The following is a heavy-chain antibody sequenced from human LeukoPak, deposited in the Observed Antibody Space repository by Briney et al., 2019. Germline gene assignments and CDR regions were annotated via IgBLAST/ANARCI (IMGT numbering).Heavy chain of an antibody. D-gene: IGHD2-8*01. Sequence: PGGSLRLSCAASGFTFSSYNMNWVRQTPGKGLEWVSYISSDSNYIYYADSVKGRFTISRDNAKNSLYLQMNSLRAEDTAVFYCARMCPNGVCYDYWGQGTLVTVSS. CDR1: GFTFSSYN. CDR3: ARMCPNGVCYDY. V-gene: IGHV3-21*01. J-gene: IGHJ4*02. CDR2: ISSDSNYI.